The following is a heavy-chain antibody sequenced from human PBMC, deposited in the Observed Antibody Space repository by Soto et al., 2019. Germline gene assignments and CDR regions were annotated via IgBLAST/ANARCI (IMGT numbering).Heavy chain of an antibody. V-gene: IGHV4-34*01. CDR1: GGSFSGYY. J-gene: IGHJ5*02. D-gene: IGHD6-19*01. Sequence: SETLSLTCAVYGGSFSGYYWSWIRQPPGKGLEWIGEINHSGSTNYNPSLKSRVTISVDTSKNQFSLKLSSVTAADTAVYYCARTGIAVAGLGWFDPWGQGTLVTVSS. CDR2: INHSGST. CDR3: ARTGIAVAGLGWFDP.